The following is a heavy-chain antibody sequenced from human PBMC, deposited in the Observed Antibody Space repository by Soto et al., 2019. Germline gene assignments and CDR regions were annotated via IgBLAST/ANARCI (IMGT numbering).Heavy chain of an antibody. Sequence: QVQLVQSGAEVKKPGSSVKVSCKASRGSLSNYGISRVRQAPGQGIEWMGAIIPVFGTPNYAQKFQDRVTITADESTTTVYMEVRSLTSEDTAVYYCARGDATKIVVTTYYAMDVWGQGTTVTVSS. CDR3: ARGDATKIVVTTYYAMDV. J-gene: IGHJ6*02. CDR2: IIPVFGTP. D-gene: IGHD3-22*01. V-gene: IGHV1-69*12. CDR1: RGSLSNYG.